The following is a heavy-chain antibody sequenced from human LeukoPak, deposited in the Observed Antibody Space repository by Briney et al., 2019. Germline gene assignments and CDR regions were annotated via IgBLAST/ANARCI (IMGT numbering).Heavy chain of an antibody. CDR3: ARDPDRDSGYVQSQGIAVAYGMDV. CDR1: GFNFSIYS. D-gene: IGHD6-19*01. V-gene: IGHV3-48*01. J-gene: IGHJ6*02. CDR2: ITRSSTTI. Sequence: PGGSLRLSCAASGFNFSIYSMNWVRQASGKGLEWVSYITRSSTTIYYADSVKGRFTISRDNAKNSLYLQMNSLRAEDTAVYYCARDPDRDSGYVQSQGIAVAYGMDVWGQGTTVTVSS.